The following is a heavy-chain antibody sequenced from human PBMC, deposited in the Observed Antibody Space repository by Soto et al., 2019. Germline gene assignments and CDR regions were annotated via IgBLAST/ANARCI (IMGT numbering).Heavy chain of an antibody. CDR3: VRSITIFGVVTYYFDY. Sequence: SQTLSLTCXISGDSVSSNSAAWNWIRQSPSRGLEWLGRTYYRSKWYNDYAVSVKSRITTNPDTSKNQFSLQLNSVTPEDTAVYYCVRSITIFGVVTYYFDYWGQGTLVTVSS. CDR1: GDSVSSNSAA. D-gene: IGHD3-3*01. J-gene: IGHJ4*02. V-gene: IGHV6-1*01. CDR2: TYYRSKWYN.